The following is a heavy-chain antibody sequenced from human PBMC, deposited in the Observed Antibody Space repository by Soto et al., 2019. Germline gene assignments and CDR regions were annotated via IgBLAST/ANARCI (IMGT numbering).Heavy chain of an antibody. J-gene: IGHJ6*02. CDR1: GYSFTSYW. CDR3: AGGGVRGVITRTRDYYGMDV. V-gene: IGHV5-51*01. Sequence: GESLKISCKGSGYSFTSYWIGWVRQMPGKGLELMGIIYPGDSDTRYSPSFQGQVTISADKSISTAYLQWSSLKAPDTAMYYCAGGGVRGVITRTRDYYGMDVWGQGTTVTVSS. CDR2: IYPGDSDT. D-gene: IGHD3-10*01.